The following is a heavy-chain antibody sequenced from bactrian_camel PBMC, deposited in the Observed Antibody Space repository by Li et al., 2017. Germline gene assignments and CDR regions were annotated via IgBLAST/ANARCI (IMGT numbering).Heavy chain of an antibody. J-gene: IGHJ4*01. CDR2: IDGDGRT. Sequence: VQLVESGGGSVQAGESLSLSCAASEYNFGHSRCMGWFRQGPGKQREGVASIDGDGRTTYRDSVKGRFTLSRDDAKNTVYLQMSKLTTEDTAMYYCAAGPTHNGYCSTLRNPQYWGQGTQVTVS. D-gene: IGHD3*01. V-gene: IGHV3S53*01. CDR1: EYNFGHSR. CDR3: AAGPTHNGYCSTLRNPQY.